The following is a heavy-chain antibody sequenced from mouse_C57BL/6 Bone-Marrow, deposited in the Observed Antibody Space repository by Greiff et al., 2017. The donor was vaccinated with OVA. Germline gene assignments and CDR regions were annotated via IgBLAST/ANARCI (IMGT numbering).Heavy chain of an antibody. D-gene: IGHD1-1*01. CDR2: ISNGGGST. Sequence: EVKLQESGGGLVQPGGSLKLSCAASGFTFSDYYMYWVRQTPEKRLEWVAYISNGGGSTYYPDTVKGRFTISRDNAKNTLYLQMSRLKSEDTAMYYCARPYGSSKGYFDVWGTGTTVTVSS. J-gene: IGHJ1*03. CDR1: GFTFSDYY. CDR3: ARPYGSSKGYFDV. V-gene: IGHV5-12*01.